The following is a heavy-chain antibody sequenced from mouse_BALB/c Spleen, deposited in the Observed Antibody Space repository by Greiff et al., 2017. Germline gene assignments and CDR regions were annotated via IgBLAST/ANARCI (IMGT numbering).Heavy chain of an antibody. CDR2: ISSGSSTI. J-gene: IGHJ3*01. CDR1: GFTFSSFG. D-gene: IGHD1-2*01. Sequence: EVQLQESGGGLVQPGGSRKLSCAASGFTFSSFGMHWVRQAPEKGLEWVAYISSGSSTIYYADTVKGRFTVSRDNPKNTLFLQMTSLRSEDTAMYYCASDYYGYRLAYWGQGTLVTVSA. CDR3: ASDYYGYRLAY. V-gene: IGHV5-17*02.